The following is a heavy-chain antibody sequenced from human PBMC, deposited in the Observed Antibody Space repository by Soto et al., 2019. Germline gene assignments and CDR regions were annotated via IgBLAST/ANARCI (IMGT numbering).Heavy chain of an antibody. CDR3: ARWVDVSLDYFDS. Sequence: QVQLQESGPGLVEPSQTLSLTCTVSGGSITYSYYFWSWVRQNPGKGLEWIGPVFHSGRTYYNPSVSDRVSILVETSMNQFSLNLNSVTAADTAVDYCARWVDVSLDYFDSWGQGTPVTVSS. CDR1: GGSITYSYYF. D-gene: IGHD3-16*01. V-gene: IGHV4-30-4*01. CDR2: VFHSGRT. J-gene: IGHJ4*02.